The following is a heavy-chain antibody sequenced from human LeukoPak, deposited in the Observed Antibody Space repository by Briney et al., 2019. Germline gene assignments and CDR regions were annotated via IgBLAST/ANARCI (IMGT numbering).Heavy chain of an antibody. CDR1: GYTFSNYG. CDR3: ARENGPPPAVNGGDGNWFDP. Sequence: GASMKVSCKTSGYTFSNYGLSWVRQAPGQGLEWMGWISVYNGNTNYAEKFQGRVIMTTETSTSTAYMELRSLRSDDTAVYYCARENGPPPAVNGGDGNWFDPWGQGTLVTVSS. D-gene: IGHD2-21*02. V-gene: IGHV1-18*01. CDR2: ISVYNGNT. J-gene: IGHJ5*02.